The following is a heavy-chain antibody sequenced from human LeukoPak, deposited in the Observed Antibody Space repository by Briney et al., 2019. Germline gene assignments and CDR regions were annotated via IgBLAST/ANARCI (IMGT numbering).Heavy chain of an antibody. D-gene: IGHD2-2*01. Sequence: EASVKVSCKASGYTFTGYYMHWVRQAPGQGLEWMGWINPNSGGTNYAQKFKGRVTMTRDTSISTAYMELSRLRSDDTAVYYCARVGEGPAASYYFDYWGQGTLVTVSS. J-gene: IGHJ4*02. CDR1: GYTFTGYY. V-gene: IGHV1-2*02. CDR2: INPNSGGT. CDR3: ARVGEGPAASYYFDY.